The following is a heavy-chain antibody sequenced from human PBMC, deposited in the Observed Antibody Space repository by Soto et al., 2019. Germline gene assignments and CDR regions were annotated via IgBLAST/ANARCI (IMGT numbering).Heavy chain of an antibody. Sequence: GGSLRLSCAASGSTFSNAWMSWVRQAPGKGLEWVGRIKSKTDDGTTDYAAPVKGRFTISRDDSKNTLYLQMNSLKTEDTAVYYCTTDHVIQLWTHYFDYWGQGTLVTVSS. CDR3: TTDHVIQLWTHYFDY. J-gene: IGHJ4*02. D-gene: IGHD5-18*01. CDR1: GSTFSNAW. V-gene: IGHV3-15*01. CDR2: IKSKTDDGTT.